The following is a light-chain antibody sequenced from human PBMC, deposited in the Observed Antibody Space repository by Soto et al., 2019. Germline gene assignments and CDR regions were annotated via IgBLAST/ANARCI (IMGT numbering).Light chain of an antibody. CDR2: DAS. CDR3: QQYNNWPPIT. Sequence: EIVLTHSPATLSLSPGERATLSCRASERLSSVYLAWYQQRPGQAPRLLIYDASTRATGIPARFSGSGSGTVFTLSISSLQSADFAVYYCQQYNNWPPITFGQGTRLEIK. V-gene: IGKV3-15*01. J-gene: IGKJ5*01. CDR1: ERLSSVY.